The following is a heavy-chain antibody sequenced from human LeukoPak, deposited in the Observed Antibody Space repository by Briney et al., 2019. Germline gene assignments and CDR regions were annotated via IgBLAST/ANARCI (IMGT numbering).Heavy chain of an antibody. D-gene: IGHD3-3*01. V-gene: IGHV4-34*01. CDR1: GGSISSYY. CDR2: INHSGST. J-gene: IGHJ4*02. CDR3: ARLPFWSGYYHYFDY. Sequence: PSETLSLTCTVSGGSISSYYWSWIRQPPGKGLEWIGEINHSGSTNYNPSLKSRVTISVDTSKNQFSLKLSSVTAADTAVYYRARLPFWSGYYHYFDYWGQGTLVTVSS.